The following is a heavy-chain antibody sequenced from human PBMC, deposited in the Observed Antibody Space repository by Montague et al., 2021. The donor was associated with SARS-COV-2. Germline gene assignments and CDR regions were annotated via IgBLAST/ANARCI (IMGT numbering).Heavy chain of an antibody. V-gene: IGHV4-61*01. Sequence: SETLSLTCTVSGGSVNSGTYYWGWIRQPPGKGLVWIAYMYSSGSTNYNPSLKSRVTMSVDTSRNQFSLKLSSVTAADTAVYYCARGGLCCSGGKCNTFDIWGQGTMVIFSS. D-gene: IGHD2-15*01. CDR1: GGSVNSGTYY. J-gene: IGHJ3*02. CDR3: ARGGLCCSGGKCNTFDI. CDR2: MYSSGST.